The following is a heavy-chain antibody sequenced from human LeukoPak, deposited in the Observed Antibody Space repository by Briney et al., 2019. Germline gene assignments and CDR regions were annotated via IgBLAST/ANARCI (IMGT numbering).Heavy chain of an antibody. CDR2: IIPIFGTA. D-gene: IGHD1-26*01. CDR1: GGTFSSYA. Sequence: SVKVSCKASGGTFSSYAISWVRQAPGQGLEWMGGIIPIFGTANYAQKFQGRVTITADESMSTAYMELSSLRSEDTAVYYCARDIVSDSGSYPYYYYYYMDVWGKGTTVTVSS. V-gene: IGHV1-69*13. CDR3: ARDIVSDSGSYPYYYYYYMDV. J-gene: IGHJ6*03.